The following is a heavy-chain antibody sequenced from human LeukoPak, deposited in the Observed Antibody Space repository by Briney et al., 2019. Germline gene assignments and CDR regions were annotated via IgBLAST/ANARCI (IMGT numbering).Heavy chain of an antibody. Sequence: ASVKVSCKASGYTFTDYYLHWVRQAPGQGFEWMGWINPSSGATTYPQNFQGRVTMTRDTSISTAYMELSSLKSDDTAVYYCARDSTNSIAAAGTTCYGMDVWGQGTTVTVSS. CDR3: ARDSTNSIAAAGTTCYGMDV. V-gene: IGHV1-2*02. CDR1: GYTFTDYY. J-gene: IGHJ6*02. CDR2: INPSSGAT. D-gene: IGHD6-13*01.